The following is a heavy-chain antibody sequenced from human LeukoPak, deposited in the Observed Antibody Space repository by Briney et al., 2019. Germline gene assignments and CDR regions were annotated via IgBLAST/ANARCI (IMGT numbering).Heavy chain of an antibody. CDR1: GGSISSYY. D-gene: IGHD6-13*01. CDR3: ARGVYIAAAQYAY. CDR2: IYYSGTT. J-gene: IGHJ4*02. V-gene: IGHV4-59*01. Sequence: SETLSLTCTVPGGSISSYYWSWIRQPPGRGLEWIGYIYYSGTTNYNPSLKSRVTISVDTSKNQFSLKLSSVTAADTAVYYCARGVYIAAAQYAYWGQGTLVTVSS.